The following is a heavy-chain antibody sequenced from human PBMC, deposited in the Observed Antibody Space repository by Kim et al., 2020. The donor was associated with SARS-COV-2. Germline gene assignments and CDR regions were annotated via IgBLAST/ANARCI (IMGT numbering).Heavy chain of an antibody. CDR1: GGSISSSSYY. CDR2: IYYSGST. CDR3: ARQKRPQYSSSWEPPPAYFEH. J-gene: IGHJ1*01. V-gene: IGHV4-39*01. Sequence: SETLSLTCTVSGGSISSSSYYWGWIRQPPGKGLEWIGSIYYSGSTYYNPSLKSRVTISVDTSKNQFSLKLSSVTAADTAVYYCARQKRPQYSSSWEPPPAYFEHWGQGTLVTVSS. D-gene: IGHD6-13*01.